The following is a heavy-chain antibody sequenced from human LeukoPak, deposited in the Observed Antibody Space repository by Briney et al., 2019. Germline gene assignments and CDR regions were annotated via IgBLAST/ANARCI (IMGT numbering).Heavy chain of an antibody. Sequence: PSETLSLTCTVSGGSISSSSYYWGWIRQPPGKGLEWIGSIYYSGSTYYNPSLKSRVTISVDTSKNQFSLKLSSVTAADTAVYYCARASRDYYDSSGLLDYWGQGALVTVSS. J-gene: IGHJ4*02. CDR2: IYYSGST. CDR1: GGSISSSSYY. D-gene: IGHD3-22*01. V-gene: IGHV4-39*01. CDR3: ARASRDYYDSSGLLDY.